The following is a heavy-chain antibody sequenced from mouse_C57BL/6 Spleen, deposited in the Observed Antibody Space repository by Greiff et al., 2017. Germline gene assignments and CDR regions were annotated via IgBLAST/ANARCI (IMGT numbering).Heavy chain of an antibody. V-gene: IGHV1-80*01. D-gene: IGHD2-3*01. CDR2: IYPGDGDT. CDR1: GYAFSSYW. J-gene: IGHJ3*01. CDR3: ATDDGYYVFAY. Sequence: VQRVESGAELVKPGASVKISCKASGYAFSSYWMNWVKQRPGKGLEWIGQIYPGDGDTNYNGKFKGKATLTADKSSSTAYMQLSSLTSEDSAVYFCATDDGYYVFAYWGQGTLVTVSA.